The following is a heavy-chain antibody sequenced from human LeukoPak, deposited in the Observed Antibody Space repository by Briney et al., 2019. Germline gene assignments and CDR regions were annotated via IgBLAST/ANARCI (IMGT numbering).Heavy chain of an antibody. Sequence: VASVKVSCKASGYTLTGYYMHWVRQAPGQGLEWMGWINPNSGGTNYAQKFQGRVTMTRVTSISTAYMELSRLGSDDTAVYYCARDGASGYLADYWGQGTLVTVSS. J-gene: IGHJ4*02. CDR3: ARDGASGYLADY. D-gene: IGHD3-3*01. V-gene: IGHV1-2*02. CDR1: GYTLTGYY. CDR2: INPNSGGT.